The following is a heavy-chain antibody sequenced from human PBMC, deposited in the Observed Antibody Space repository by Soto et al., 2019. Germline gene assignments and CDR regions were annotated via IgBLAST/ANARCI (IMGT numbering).Heavy chain of an antibody. CDR3: AKGARSIAVARFDY. Sequence: QVQLVESGGGVVQPGRSLRLSCAASGFTFSSYGMHWVRQAPGKGLEWVAVISYAGSNKYYADSVKGRFTISRDNSKNTLYLQMNSLRAEDTAVYYCAKGARSIAVARFDYWGQGTLVTVSS. CDR1: GFTFSSYG. J-gene: IGHJ4*02. CDR2: ISYAGSNK. D-gene: IGHD6-19*01. V-gene: IGHV3-30*18.